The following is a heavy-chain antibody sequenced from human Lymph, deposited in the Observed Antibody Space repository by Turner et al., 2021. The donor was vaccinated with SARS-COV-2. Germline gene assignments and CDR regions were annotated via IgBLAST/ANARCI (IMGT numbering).Heavy chain of an antibody. CDR3: AWALYYYYGMDV. J-gene: IGHJ6*02. CDR1: GFTFISYG. Sequence: QVQLVESGGGVVPPGRSLRLSCAASGFTFISYGMTWVRQAPGKGLEWVAVISYDGGHKSYADSVKGRFTISRDNSKNTLYLQMISLRAEDTAVYYCAWALYYYYGMDVWGQGTTVTVSS. CDR2: ISYDGGHK. V-gene: IGHV3-30*03.